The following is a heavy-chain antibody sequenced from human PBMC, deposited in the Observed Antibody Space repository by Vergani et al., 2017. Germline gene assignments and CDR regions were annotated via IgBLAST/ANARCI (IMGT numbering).Heavy chain of an antibody. CDR2: IRYDGSNK. Sequence: VQLLESGGGLVQPGGSLRLSCAASGFTFSSYGMHWVRQAPGKGLEWVAFIRYDGSNKYYADSVKGRFTISRDNSKNTLYLQMNSLRAEDTAVYYCARDPTRRDTARGYYYYYGMDVWGQGTTVTVSS. CDR3: ARDPTRRDTARGYYYYYGMDV. CDR1: GFTFSSYG. V-gene: IGHV3-30*02. J-gene: IGHJ6*02. D-gene: IGHD5-18*01.